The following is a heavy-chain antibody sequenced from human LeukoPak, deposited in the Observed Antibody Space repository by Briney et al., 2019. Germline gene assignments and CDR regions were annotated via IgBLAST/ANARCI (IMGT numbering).Heavy chain of an antibody. CDR2: IDWDDGE. V-gene: IGHV2-70*11. Sequence: SGPTLVNPTQTLTLTCTFSGFSLSASGMSVSWIRQPPGKALEWLARIDWDDGEYYKTSLRTRLTISKDTTKKQVVLTMTNMDPVDTATYYCARIDNKSCYWVYWGQGTLVTVSS. J-gene: IGHJ4*02. CDR3: ARIDNKSCYWVY. D-gene: IGHD2-2*01. CDR1: GFSLSASGMS.